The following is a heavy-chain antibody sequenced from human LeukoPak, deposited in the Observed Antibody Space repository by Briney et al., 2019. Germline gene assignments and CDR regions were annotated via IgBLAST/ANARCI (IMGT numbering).Heavy chain of an antibody. CDR2: IFYSGST. Sequence: SETLSLTCTVSGGSISTSNYYWGWIRQPPGKGLEWIGNIFYSGSTYYNPSLKSRVTISVDTSKNQFSLKLSSVTAADTAVYYCARDRSLIYYGGSDYWGQGTLVTVSS. CDR3: ARDRSLIYYGGSDY. J-gene: IGHJ4*02. V-gene: IGHV4-39*07. CDR1: GGSISTSNYY. D-gene: IGHD3-10*01.